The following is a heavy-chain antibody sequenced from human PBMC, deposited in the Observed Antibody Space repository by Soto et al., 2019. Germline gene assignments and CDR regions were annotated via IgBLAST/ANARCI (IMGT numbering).Heavy chain of an antibody. J-gene: IGHJ6*02. CDR3: ARVVMTTVPASYYYGMDV. Sequence: QVQLVQSGGEVKKPGASVKVSCKASGYSFTSFGVNWVRQAPGQGLEWMGWVNAYNGNTNYAQKFQGRVTITADESTSTAYMELTSLRSEDTAVYYCARVVMTTVPASYYYGMDVWGQGTTVTVSS. CDR2: VNAYNGNT. V-gene: IGHV1-18*01. CDR1: GYSFTSFG. D-gene: IGHD4-4*01.